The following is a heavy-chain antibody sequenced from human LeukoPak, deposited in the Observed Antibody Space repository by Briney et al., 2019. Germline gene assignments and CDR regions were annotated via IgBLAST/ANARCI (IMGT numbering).Heavy chain of an antibody. V-gene: IGHV4-59*01. CDR2: IYYTGTT. CDR1: GGSMSSYY. Sequence: PSETLSLTCSVSGGSMSSYYWTWIRQIPGKGLEWIGYIYYTGTTNYNPLFESRATISVDTSKNQFSLKLTSVTAADTAVYFCARGEDFERYYLAYWGQGTLVTVSS. D-gene: IGHD3-9*01. J-gene: IGHJ4*02. CDR3: ARGEDFERYYLAY.